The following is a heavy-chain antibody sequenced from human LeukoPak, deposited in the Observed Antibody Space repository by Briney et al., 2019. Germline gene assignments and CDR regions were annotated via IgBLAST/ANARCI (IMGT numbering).Heavy chain of an antibody. CDR3: ARALDIVVVVAAAY. V-gene: IGHV3-48*03. CDR1: GFTFSRYE. J-gene: IGHJ4*02. Sequence: GGSLRLSCAASGFTFSRYEMNWVRQAPGKGLGWVSYISTSGSTKYYADSVKGRFTISRDNSKNTLYLQMNSLRAEDTAVYYCARALDIVVVVAAAYWGQGTLVTVSS. D-gene: IGHD2-15*01. CDR2: ISTSGSTK.